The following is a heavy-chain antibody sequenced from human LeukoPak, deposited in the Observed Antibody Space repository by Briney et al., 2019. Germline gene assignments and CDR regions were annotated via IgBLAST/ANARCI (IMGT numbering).Heavy chain of an antibody. D-gene: IGHD5-12*01. J-gene: IGHJ4*02. V-gene: IGHV3-33*08. CDR2: TCHDGSNK. CDR1: GFTFSTYG. CDR3: ARDRGLYSGYDLSYFDY. Sequence: PGRSLRLSCAASGFTFSTYGMHWVRQAPDKGLEWVAVTCHDGSNKYYADSVKGRFTISRDNSKNTLYLQMNSLRAEDTAVYYCARDRGLYSGYDLSYFDYWGQGTLVSVSS.